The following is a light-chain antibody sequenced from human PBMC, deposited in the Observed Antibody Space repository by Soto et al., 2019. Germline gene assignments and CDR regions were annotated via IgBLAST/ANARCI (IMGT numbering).Light chain of an antibody. Sequence: EIVLTQSPGTLSLSPGERATLSCRASQSVSSNYLAWYQQKPGQAPRLLIYGASSRATGIPDSFSGSGSGTDFTLIISRLEPEDFAVYYCQQSGTSPRTFGQGTKVEIK. J-gene: IGKJ1*01. CDR2: GAS. V-gene: IGKV3-20*01. CDR1: QSVSSNY. CDR3: QQSGTSPRT.